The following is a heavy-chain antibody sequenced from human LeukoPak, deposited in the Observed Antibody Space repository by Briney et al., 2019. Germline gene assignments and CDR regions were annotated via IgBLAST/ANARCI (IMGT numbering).Heavy chain of an antibody. CDR1: GFPFNSYA. D-gene: IGHD3-16*01. J-gene: IGHJ4*02. CDR2: ISGNCINT. Sequence: GGALRLSFATSGFPFNSYAMNWGRPAPGKGLEWVSIISGNCINTYYADSVKGRFSISRDDSKNTLYLQMNSLRADDTAIYYCARGVSDWGQGTLVTVAS. CDR3: ARGVSD. V-gene: IGHV3-23*01.